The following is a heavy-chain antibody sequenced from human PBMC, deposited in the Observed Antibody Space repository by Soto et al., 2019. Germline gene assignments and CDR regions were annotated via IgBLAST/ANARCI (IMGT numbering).Heavy chain of an antibody. V-gene: IGHV3-30*03. CDR1: GFNFSSYF. CDR3: ATDTGSTVTTEHDY. D-gene: IGHD4-4*01. CDR2: ISYDGSNK. Sequence: PGGSQSLSYASSGFNFSSYFMHLVRQAPGKGLEWVAVISYDGSNKYYADSVKGRFTISRDNSKNTLYLQMNSLRAEDTAVYYCATDTGSTVTTEHDYWGQGTLVTVSS. J-gene: IGHJ4*02.